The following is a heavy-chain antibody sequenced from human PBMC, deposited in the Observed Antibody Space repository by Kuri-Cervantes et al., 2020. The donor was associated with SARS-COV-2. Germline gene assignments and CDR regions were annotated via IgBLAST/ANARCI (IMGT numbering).Heavy chain of an antibody. CDR2: ISSSSSTI. CDR3: ARDQGGYSSSWYDYYYYMDV. J-gene: IGHJ6*03. D-gene: IGHD6-13*01. Sequence: GGSLRLSCAASGFTFSSYSMNWVRQAPGKGLEWVSYISSSSSTIYYADSVKGRFTISRDNAKNSLYLQMISLRAEDTAVYYCARDQGGYSSSWYDYYYYMDVLGKGTTVIVSS. CDR1: GFTFSSYS. V-gene: IGHV3-48*01.